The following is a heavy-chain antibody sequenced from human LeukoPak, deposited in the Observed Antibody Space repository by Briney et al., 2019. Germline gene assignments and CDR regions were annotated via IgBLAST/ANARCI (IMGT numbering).Heavy chain of an antibody. CDR1: GGSISSSSYY. J-gene: IGHJ4*02. CDR3: ARGLRNYYDFWSGYYHFDY. CDR2: IYYSGST. Sequence: PSETLSLTCTVSGGSISSSSYYWGWIRQPPGKGLEWIGSIYYSGSTYYNPSLKSRVTISVDTSKNQFSLKLSSVTAADTAVYYCARGLRNYYDFWSGYYHFDYWGQGTLVTVSS. D-gene: IGHD3-3*01. V-gene: IGHV4-39*07.